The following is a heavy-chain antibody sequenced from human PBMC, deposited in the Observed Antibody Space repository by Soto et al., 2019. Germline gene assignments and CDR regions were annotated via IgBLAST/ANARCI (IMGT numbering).Heavy chain of an antibody. CDR1: GYSFTSYG. CDR3: GREYYYGSRPWY. Sequence: PGESLKISCKGSGYSFTSYGISWVRQVPGQGLEWMGWISAYNGNTNYAQKLQGRLTMITDPSASTAYMELRSVRADDTAVYYYGREYYYGSRPWYWSKGTLVIVSS. V-gene: IGHV1-18*01. CDR2: ISAYNGNT. D-gene: IGHD3-10*01. J-gene: IGHJ4*02.